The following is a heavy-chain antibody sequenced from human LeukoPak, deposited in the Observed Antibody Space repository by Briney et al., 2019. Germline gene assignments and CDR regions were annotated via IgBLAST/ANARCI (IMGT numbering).Heavy chain of an antibody. J-gene: IGHJ6*03. V-gene: IGHV3-23*01. CDR1: GFTFSSYA. CDR2: ISGSGGST. Sequence: PGGSLRLSCAASGFTFSSYAMSWVRQAPGKGLEWVSAISGSGGSTYYADSVKGRFTISRDNAKSSLYLQMNSLRAEDTAVYYCARGGYSSGWYGPYYYYYMDVWGKGTTVTVSS. CDR3: ARGGYSSGWYGPYYYYYMDV. D-gene: IGHD6-19*01.